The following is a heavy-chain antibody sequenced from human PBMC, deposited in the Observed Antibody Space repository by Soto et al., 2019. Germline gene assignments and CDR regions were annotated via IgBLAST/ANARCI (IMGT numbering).Heavy chain of an antibody. CDR1: GFTFSSYA. Sequence: GGSLRLSCAASGFTFSSYAMSWVRQAPGKGLEWVSAISGSGGSTYYADSVKDRFTISRDNSKNTLYLQMNSLRAEDTAVYYCAKAPGSGWYSDYWGQGTLVTVSS. J-gene: IGHJ4*02. CDR3: AKAPGSGWYSDY. CDR2: ISGSGGST. D-gene: IGHD6-19*01. V-gene: IGHV3-23*01.